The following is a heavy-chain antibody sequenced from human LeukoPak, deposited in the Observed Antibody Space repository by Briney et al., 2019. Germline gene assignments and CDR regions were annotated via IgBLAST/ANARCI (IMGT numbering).Heavy chain of an antibody. CDR1: GGSFSGYY. CDR2: INHSGST. J-gene: IGHJ3*02. CDR3: ARLTNDAFDI. Sequence: PSETLSLTCAVYGGSFSGYYWSWIRQPPGKGLEWIGEINHSGSTNYNPSLKSRVTISVDTSENQFSLKLSSVTAADTAVYYCARLTNDAFDIWGQGTMVTVSS. V-gene: IGHV4-34*01. D-gene: IGHD3-9*01.